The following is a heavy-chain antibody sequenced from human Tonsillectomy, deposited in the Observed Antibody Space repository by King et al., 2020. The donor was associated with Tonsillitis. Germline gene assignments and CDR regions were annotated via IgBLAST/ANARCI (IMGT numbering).Heavy chain of an antibody. V-gene: IGHV3-23*04. D-gene: IGHD4-17*01. CDR3: AREGDYGTLDY. CDR2: ISDSGKST. J-gene: IGHJ4*02. Sequence: VQLVESGGGLVQPGGSLRIYCAASGFTFRSYAMSWVRQAPGKGLEWVSGISDSGKSTYYADSVKGRFTISSDRSKNTLILKLNSLRADDTAIYYCAREGDYGTLDYWGPGTLVTVSS. CDR1: GFTFRSYA.